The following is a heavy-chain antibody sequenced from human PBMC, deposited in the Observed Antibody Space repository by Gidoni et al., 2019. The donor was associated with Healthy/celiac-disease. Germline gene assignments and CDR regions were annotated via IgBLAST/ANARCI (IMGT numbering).Heavy chain of an antibody. D-gene: IGHD4-4*01. V-gene: IGHV3-30*18. CDR2: ISYDGSNK. CDR3: AKGATVSAGVFDY. Sequence: SSYGMHWVRQAPGKGLEWVAVISYDGSNKYYADSVKGRFTLSRDNSKNTLYLQMNSLRTEDTAVYYCAKGATVSAGVFDYWGQGTLVTVSS. CDR1: SSYG. J-gene: IGHJ4*02.